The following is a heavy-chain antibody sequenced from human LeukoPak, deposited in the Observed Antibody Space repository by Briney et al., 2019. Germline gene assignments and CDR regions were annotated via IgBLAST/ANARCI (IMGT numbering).Heavy chain of an antibody. Sequence: GGSLRLSCATSGFTVGSNYMSWVRQAPERGLEWVSTIFSGGNTYYADSVKGRFTISRDTSRNTLYLQMSSLWVEDTAVYFCARELTWHYYEYWGQGTLVTVSS. V-gene: IGHV3-53*01. CDR2: IFSGGNT. CDR3: ARELTWHYYEY. D-gene: IGHD3-9*01. J-gene: IGHJ4*02. CDR1: GFTVGSNY.